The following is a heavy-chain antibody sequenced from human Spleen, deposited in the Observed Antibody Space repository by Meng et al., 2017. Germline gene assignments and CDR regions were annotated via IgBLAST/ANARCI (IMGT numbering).Heavy chain of an antibody. CDR1: GVSIRSYY. CDR2: FYYTGSF. V-gene: IGHV4-59*01. CDR3: ARDMSSVASGSFPSRD. Sequence: QVRLQESGPGLVKPSETLSLTCTVSGVSIRSYYWSWIRQPPGKGLEWIGYFYYTGSFNYNPSLKSRAIMSVDTSKNQFSLKLSSVTAADTAVYYCARDMSSVASGSFPSRDWGQGTLVTVSS. D-gene: IGHD3-10*01. J-gene: IGHJ4*02.